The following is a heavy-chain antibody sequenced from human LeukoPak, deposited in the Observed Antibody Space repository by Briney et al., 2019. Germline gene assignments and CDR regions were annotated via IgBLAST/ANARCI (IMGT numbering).Heavy chain of an antibody. CDR2: ISSSSSTI. V-gene: IGHV3-48*01. Sequence: GGSLRLSCAASGFTFSSYSMNWVRQAPGKGLEWVSYISSSSSTIYYADSVKGRFTISRDNAKNSLYLQMNSLRAEDTAVYYCAKDRNPEMDYWGQGTLVTVSS. J-gene: IGHJ4*02. CDR1: GFTFSSYS. CDR3: AKDRNPEMDY.